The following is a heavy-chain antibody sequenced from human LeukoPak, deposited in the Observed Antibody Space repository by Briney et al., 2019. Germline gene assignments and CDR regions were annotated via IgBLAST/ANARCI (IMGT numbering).Heavy chain of an antibody. D-gene: IGHD6-13*01. CDR3: AHASSSWYHRIDY. V-gene: IGHV4-31*03. CDR1: GGSISSGGYY. J-gene: IGHJ4*02. Sequence: NPSETLSLTCTVSGGSISSGGYYWSWIRQHPGKGLEWIGYIYYSGSTYYNPSLKSRVTISVDTSKNQFSLKLSSVTAADTAVYYCAHASSSWYHRIDYWGQGTLVTVSS. CDR2: IYYSGST.